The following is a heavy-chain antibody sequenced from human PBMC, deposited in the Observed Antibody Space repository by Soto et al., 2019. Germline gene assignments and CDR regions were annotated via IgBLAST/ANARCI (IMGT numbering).Heavy chain of an antibody. Sequence: PEVSLRLSCAASGFTFSSYWMSWVRQAPGKGLEWVVNIKQDGSEKYYVDSVKGRFTISRDNAKNSLYLQMNSLRAEDTAVYYCARKGPTRRKYYFDYWGQGTLVTVSS. CDR3: ARKGPTRRKYYFDY. V-gene: IGHV3-7*01. CDR1: GFTFSSYW. J-gene: IGHJ4*02. CDR2: IKQDGSEK.